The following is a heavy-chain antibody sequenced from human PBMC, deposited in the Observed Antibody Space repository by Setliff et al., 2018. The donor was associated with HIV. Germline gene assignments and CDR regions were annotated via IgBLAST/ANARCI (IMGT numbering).Heavy chain of an antibody. CDR1: GYTFINYH. V-gene: IGHV1-18*01. CDR2: ISASSVNT. CDR3: ARVPVSNYYYYMDV. Sequence: ASVKVSCKASGYTFINYHITWVRQAPGQGLEWVGSISASSVNTNYTQGRVTMTTDISTSTAYMELRSLRSADSAVYYCARVPVSNYYYYMDVWGKGNTVTVSS. J-gene: IGHJ6*03.